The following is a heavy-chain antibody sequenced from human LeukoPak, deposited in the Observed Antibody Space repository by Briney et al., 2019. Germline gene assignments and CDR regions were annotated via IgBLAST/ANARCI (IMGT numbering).Heavy chain of an antibody. V-gene: IGHV1-3*03. J-gene: IGHJ4*02. Sequence: ASVKVSCKASGYTFTSYAMHWVRQAPGQRLEWMGWINAGNGNTKYSQEFQGRVTITRDTSASTAYMELSSLRSEDMAVYYCARQHFYSDILTGYFTRTYFDYWGQGTLVTVSS. CDR3: ARQHFYSDILTGYFTRTYFDY. CDR1: GYTFTSYA. D-gene: IGHD3-9*01. CDR2: INAGNGNT.